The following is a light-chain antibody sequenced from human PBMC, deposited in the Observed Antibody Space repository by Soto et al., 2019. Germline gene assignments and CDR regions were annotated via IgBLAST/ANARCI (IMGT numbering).Light chain of an antibody. J-gene: IGKJ1*01. CDR2: GAS. CDR1: QIVATN. Sequence: EIVLAQSPATLSLSPWERATLSCMASQIVATNLAWYQQKPGQPPRLLIYGASTRATGIPARFSGSGSGTEFTLTISSLQSVDFAVYSCQQYNNWPWTFGQGTKVHIK. CDR3: QQYNNWPWT. V-gene: IGKV3-15*01.